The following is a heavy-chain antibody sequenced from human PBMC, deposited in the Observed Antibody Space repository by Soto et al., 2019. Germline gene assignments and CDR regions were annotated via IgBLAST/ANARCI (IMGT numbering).Heavy chain of an antibody. Sequence: GGSLRLSCAASGFTFSSHGMYWVRQAPGKGLECVAVISYDGRNEDYADSVRGRFTISRDNSKNTLYLVMSSLRPEDTAVYYCVGRRSSYGLIFEYWDPGTVLTVSS. CDR3: VGRRSSYGLIFEY. V-gene: IGHV3-30*03. J-gene: IGHJ4*02. CDR1: GFTFSSHG. D-gene: IGHD5-18*01. CDR2: ISYDGRNE.